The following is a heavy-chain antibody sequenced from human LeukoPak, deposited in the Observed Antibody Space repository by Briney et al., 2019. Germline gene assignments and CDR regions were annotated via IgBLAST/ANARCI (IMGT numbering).Heavy chain of an antibody. V-gene: IGHV4-39*07. D-gene: IGHD3-16*01. CDR1: GGSISSSSYY. CDR2: IYYSGST. J-gene: IGHJ6*03. Sequence: PSETLSLTCTVSGGSISSSSYYWGWIRQPPGKGLEWIGSIYYSGSTYYNPSLKSRVTISVDTSRNQFSLKLSSVTAADTAVYYCARETSQKGAHYMDVWGKGTTVTISS. CDR3: ARETSQKGAHYMDV.